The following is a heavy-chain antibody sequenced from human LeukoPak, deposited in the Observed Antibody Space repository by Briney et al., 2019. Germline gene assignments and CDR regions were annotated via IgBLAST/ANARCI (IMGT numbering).Heavy chain of an antibody. D-gene: IGHD1-26*01. Sequence: GGSLRLSCAASGFTFSSYATHWVRQAPGKGLEWVAVISYDGNNKYYADSVKGRFTISRDNSKNTLYLQMNSLRAEDTAVYYCARDRGGSYDYWGQGTLVTVSS. CDR1: GFTFSSYA. V-gene: IGHV3-30-3*01. CDR3: ARDRGGSYDY. J-gene: IGHJ4*02. CDR2: ISYDGNNK.